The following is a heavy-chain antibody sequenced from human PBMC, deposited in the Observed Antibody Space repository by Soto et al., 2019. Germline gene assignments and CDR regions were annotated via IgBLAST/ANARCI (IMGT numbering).Heavy chain of an antibody. V-gene: IGHV4-31*03. CDR2: IFYSGST. Sequence: PSETLSLTCTVSGGSISSGGYYWSWIRHHPGKGLEWIGYIFYSGSTFYSPSLKSRVTISVDTARNQFSLNLRSVTAADTAVYYCARGGGYDSFDFWGQGIQVTVSS. CDR3: ARGGGYDSFDF. CDR1: GGSISSGGYY. J-gene: IGHJ4*02. D-gene: IGHD2-15*01.